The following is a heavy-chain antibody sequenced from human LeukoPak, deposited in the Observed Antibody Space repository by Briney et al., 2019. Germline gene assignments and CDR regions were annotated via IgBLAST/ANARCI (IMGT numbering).Heavy chain of an antibody. J-gene: IGHJ4*02. Sequence: GGSLRLSCAASGFTFNNYAMYWVRQAPGKGLEWISGIFGSGGSAHYADSVKGRFTISRDNSKNTVYLQLDSLRVEDTAVYYCGRTTVGYSSGRYPGWPVDYWGQGALVTVSS. CDR3: GRTTVGYSSGRYPGWPVDY. V-gene: IGHV3-23*01. CDR2: IFGSGGSA. D-gene: IGHD2-15*01. CDR1: GFTFNNYA.